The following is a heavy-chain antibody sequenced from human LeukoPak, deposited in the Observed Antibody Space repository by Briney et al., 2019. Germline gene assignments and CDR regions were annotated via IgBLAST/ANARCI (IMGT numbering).Heavy chain of an antibody. CDR2: INHSGST. J-gene: IGHJ4*02. D-gene: IGHD5-18*01. CDR1: GGSISSGGYY. V-gene: IGHV4-39*07. Sequence: SETLSLTCTVSGGSISSGGYYWSWIRQPPGKGLEWIGEINHSGSTNYNPSLKSRVTISVDTSKNQFSLKLSSVTAADTAVYYCARARYSYGYFRWGQGTLVTVSS. CDR3: ARARYSYGYFR.